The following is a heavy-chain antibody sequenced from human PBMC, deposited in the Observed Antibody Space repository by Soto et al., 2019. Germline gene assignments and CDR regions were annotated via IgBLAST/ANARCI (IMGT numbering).Heavy chain of an antibody. J-gene: IGHJ3*02. CDR2: IIPILGIA. V-gene: IGHV1-69*02. D-gene: IGHD3-10*01. Sequence: SVKVSCKASGGTFSSYTISWVRQAPGQGLEWMGRIIPILGIANYAQKFQGRVTITADKSTSTAYMELSSLRSEDTAVYYCARFGKYGSGPKTRDAIDIWGQGTMVTVSS. CDR3: ARFGKYGSGPKTRDAIDI. CDR1: GGTFSSYT.